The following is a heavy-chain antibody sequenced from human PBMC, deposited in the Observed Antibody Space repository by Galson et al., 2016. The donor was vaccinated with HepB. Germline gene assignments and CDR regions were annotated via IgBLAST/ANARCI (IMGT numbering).Heavy chain of an antibody. CDR3: ARHAMRATAAGPGYFDF. J-gene: IGHJ4*02. Sequence: SETLSLTCYVSGGSIRSNRYYWGWIRQPPGKGLEWIGSIYNSGTTYYSPSLKSRILMSVATSNNHFSLKLRSVTAPDTAVYYCARHAMRATAAGPGYFDFWGQGKPVTVSS. D-gene: IGHD6-13*01. CDR2: IYNSGTT. V-gene: IGHV4-39*01. CDR1: GGSIRSNRYY.